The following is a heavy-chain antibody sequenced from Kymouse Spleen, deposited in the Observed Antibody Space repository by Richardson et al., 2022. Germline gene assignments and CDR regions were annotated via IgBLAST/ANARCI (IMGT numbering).Heavy chain of an antibody. CDR3: ARERNLHYFDY. V-gene: IGHV3-33*01. D-gene: IGHD1-7*01. CDR1: GFTFSSYG. J-gene: IGHJ4*02. CDR2: IWYDGSNK. Sequence: QVQLVESGGGVVQPGRSLRLSCAASGFTFSSYGMHWVRQAPGKGLEWVAVIWYDGSNKYYADSVKGRFTISRDNSKNTLYLQMNSLRAEDTAVYYCARERNLHYFDYWGQGTLVTVSS.